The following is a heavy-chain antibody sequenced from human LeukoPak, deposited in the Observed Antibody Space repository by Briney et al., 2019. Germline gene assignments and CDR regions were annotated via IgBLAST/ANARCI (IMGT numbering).Heavy chain of an antibody. Sequence: SETLSLTCAVDGGSFSGYYWSWIRHPPGNGLEWIGEINHSVSTNYNPSLKSRVTISVDTSKNQFSRRLSSVTAADSAVYYCARAVAARRRFVYWGQGTLVTVSS. CDR1: GGSFSGYY. D-gene: IGHD6-6*01. CDR2: INHSVST. J-gene: IGHJ4*02. CDR3: ARAVAARRRFVY. V-gene: IGHV4-34*01.